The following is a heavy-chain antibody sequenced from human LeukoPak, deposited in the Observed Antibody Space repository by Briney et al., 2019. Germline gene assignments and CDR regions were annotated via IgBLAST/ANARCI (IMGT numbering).Heavy chain of an antibody. CDR3: SRGHSSTLDY. CDR2: TYYRSKWYN. Sequence: SQTLSLTCAIFGDSVSSNSASWHWIRQSPSRGLEWLGRTYYRSKWYNDYAVSVKSRITVNPDTSKNQFSLQLNSVTPEDTAVYYCSRGHSSTLDYWGQGTLVTVSS. CDR1: GDSVSSNSAS. J-gene: IGHJ4*02. D-gene: IGHD6-13*01. V-gene: IGHV6-1*01.